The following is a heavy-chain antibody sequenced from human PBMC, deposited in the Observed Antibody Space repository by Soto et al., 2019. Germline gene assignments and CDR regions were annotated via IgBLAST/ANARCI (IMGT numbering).Heavy chain of an antibody. D-gene: IGHD3-9*01. Sequence: GGSLRLSCAASGFTFSSYAMSWVRQAPGKGLEWVSAISGSGGSTYYADSVKGRFTISRDNSKNTLYLQMNSLRAEDTAVYYCAKLLRDILTGYYNDYYYGMDVWGQGTTVTVS. CDR1: GFTFSSYA. V-gene: IGHV3-23*01. J-gene: IGHJ6*02. CDR3: AKLLRDILTGYYNDYYYGMDV. CDR2: ISGSGGST.